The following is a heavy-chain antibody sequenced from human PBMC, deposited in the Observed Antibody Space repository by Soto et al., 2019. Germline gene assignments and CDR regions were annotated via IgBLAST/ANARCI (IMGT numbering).Heavy chain of an antibody. CDR2: ISGRGDNT. CDR1: GFTFSHYA. D-gene: IGHD6-19*01. Sequence: EVQLLESGGGLVRPGESMRLSCAVSGFTFSHYAMSWVRRAPGKGLEWVSGISGRGDNTYYADSVKGRFTISRDNSKNTLYLDMNSLRPEDTAIDYCAKDTASSAWFWWSGPWGQGTFVTVSS. J-gene: IGHJ5*02. CDR3: AKDTASSAWFWWSGP. V-gene: IGHV3-23*01.